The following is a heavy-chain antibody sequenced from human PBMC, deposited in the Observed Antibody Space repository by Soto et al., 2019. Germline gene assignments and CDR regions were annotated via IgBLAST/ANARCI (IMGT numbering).Heavy chain of an antibody. J-gene: IGHJ4*02. CDR3: ARSPAAGVEYDY. D-gene: IGHD6-13*01. CDR1: GYTFTSYD. Sequence: ASVKVSCKASGYTFTSYDINWVRQATGQGLEWMGWMNPNSGNTGYAQKFQGRVTMTTDTSISTAYMELSSLRSEDTAVYYCARSPAAGVEYDYWGQGTLVTVSS. V-gene: IGHV1-8*01. CDR2: MNPNSGNT.